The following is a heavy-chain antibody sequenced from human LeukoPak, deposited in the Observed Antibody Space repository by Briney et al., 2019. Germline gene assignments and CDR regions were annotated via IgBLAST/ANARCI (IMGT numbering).Heavy chain of an antibody. D-gene: IGHD6-19*01. CDR1: GFTFSSYA. J-gene: IGHJ4*02. Sequence: PGGSLRLSCAASGFTFSSYAMHWVRQAPGKGLEYVSAISSNGGSTYYANSVKGRFTISRDNSKNTLYLQMGSLRAEDMAVYYCARETGRPPSGYSSGWYDYWGQGTLVTVSS. V-gene: IGHV3-64*01. CDR3: ARETGRPPSGYSSGWYDY. CDR2: ISSNGGST.